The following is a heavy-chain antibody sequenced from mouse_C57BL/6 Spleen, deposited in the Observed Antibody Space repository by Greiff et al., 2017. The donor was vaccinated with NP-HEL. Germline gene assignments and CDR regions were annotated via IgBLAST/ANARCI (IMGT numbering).Heavy chain of an antibody. V-gene: IGHV1-18*01. J-gene: IGHJ1*03. CDR2: INPNNGGT. Sequence: VQLQQSGPELVKPGASVKIPCKASGYTFPDYNMDWVKQSHGKSLEWIGDINPNNGGTIYNQKFKGKATLTVDKSSGTAYLERRRLTCEDTAVYDCARGGLRGYFDVWGTGTTVTVSS. CDR1: GYTFPDYN. D-gene: IGHD2-2*01. CDR3: ARGGLRGYFDV.